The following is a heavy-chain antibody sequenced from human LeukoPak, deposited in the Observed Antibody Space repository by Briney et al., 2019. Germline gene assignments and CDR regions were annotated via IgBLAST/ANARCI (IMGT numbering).Heavy chain of an antibody. J-gene: IGHJ3*02. V-gene: IGHV1-69*04. CDR1: GGTFSSYD. D-gene: IGHD1-26*01. CDR3: ASGELHLSGSYHSRAFDI. CDR2: IIPILGIA. Sequence: SVKVSCKASGGTFSSYDISWVRQAPGQGLEWMGRIIPILGIANYAQKFQGRVTITADKSTSTAYMELSSLRSEDTAVYYCASGELHLSGSYHSRAFDIWGQGTMVTVSS.